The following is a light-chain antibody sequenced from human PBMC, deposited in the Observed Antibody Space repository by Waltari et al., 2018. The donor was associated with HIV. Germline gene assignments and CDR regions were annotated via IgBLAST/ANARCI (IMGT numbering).Light chain of an antibody. CDR3: QSADSSGTYLVI. CDR2: KDS. CDR1: ALANQY. V-gene: IGLV3-25*03. J-gene: IGLJ2*01. Sequence: SYELTQPPSVSVSPGQTARITCSADALANQYAYWYQRKPGQAPVLVIYKDSERSSGIPERFSGSSSGTTVTLTISGVQAEDEADYYCQSADSSGTYLVIFGGGTKLTVL.